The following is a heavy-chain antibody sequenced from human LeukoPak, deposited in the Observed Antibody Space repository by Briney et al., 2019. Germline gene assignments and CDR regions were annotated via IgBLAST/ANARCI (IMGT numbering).Heavy chain of an antibody. CDR3: VKDLCSGWCDY. J-gene: IGHJ4*02. V-gene: IGHV3-30*18. CDR2: ISYDGSNK. D-gene: IGHD6-19*01. Sequence: GRSLRLSCAASGFTFSSYGMHWVRQAPGKGLEWVAVISYDGSNKYYADSVKGRFAISRDNSKNTLYLQMNSLRAEDTAVYYCVKDLCSGWCDYWGQGTLVTVSS. CDR1: GFTFSSYG.